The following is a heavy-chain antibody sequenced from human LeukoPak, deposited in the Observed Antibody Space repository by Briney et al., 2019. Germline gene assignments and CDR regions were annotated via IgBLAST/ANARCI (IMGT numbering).Heavy chain of an antibody. J-gene: IGHJ6*02. V-gene: IGHV3-23*01. Sequence: GGSLRLSCAASGFTFSSYAMSWVRQAPGKGLEWVSAISGSGGSTYYADSVKGRFTISRDNSKNSLYLQMNSLRTEDTALYYCAKGMVPYSGELLGFWYYYGMDVWGQGTTVTVSS. CDR2: ISGSGGST. CDR1: GFTFSSYA. D-gene: IGHD3-10*01. CDR3: AKGMVPYSGELLGFWYYYGMDV.